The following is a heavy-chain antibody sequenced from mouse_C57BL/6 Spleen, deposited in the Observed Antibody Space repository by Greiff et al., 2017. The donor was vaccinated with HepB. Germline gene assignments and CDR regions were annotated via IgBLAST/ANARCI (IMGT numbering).Heavy chain of an antibody. CDR1: GYAFSSSW. J-gene: IGHJ1*03. CDR3: ARNPITTVGYFDV. D-gene: IGHD1-1*01. CDR2: IYPGDGDT. Sequence: QVQLQQSGPELVKPGASVKISCKASGYAFSSSWMNWVKQRPGKGLEWIGRIYPGDGDTNYNGKFKGKATLTADKSSSTAYMQLSSLTSEDSAVYFCARNPITTVGYFDVWGTGTTVTVSS. V-gene: IGHV1-82*01.